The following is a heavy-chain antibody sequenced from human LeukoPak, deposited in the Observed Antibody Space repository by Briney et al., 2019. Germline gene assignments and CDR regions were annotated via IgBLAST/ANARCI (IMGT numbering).Heavy chain of an antibody. CDR3: AVGYCSSTSCYREYFQH. J-gene: IGHJ1*01. CDR1: GYSISSGYY. V-gene: IGHV4-38-2*01. CDR2: IYHSGST. D-gene: IGHD2-2*02. Sequence: SETLSLTCAVSGYSISSGYYWGWIRQPPGKGLEWIGAIYHSGSTYYNPSLKSRVTISVDTSKNQFSLKLRSVTAADTAVYYCAVGYCSSTSCYREYFQHWGQGTLVTVSS.